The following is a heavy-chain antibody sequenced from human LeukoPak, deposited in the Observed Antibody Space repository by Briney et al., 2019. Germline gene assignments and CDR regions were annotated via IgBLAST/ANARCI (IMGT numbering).Heavy chain of an antibody. D-gene: IGHD3-10*01. CDR1: GGSISSGGYS. Sequence: SETLSLTCAVSGGSISSGGYSWSWIRQPPGKGLEWIGYIYHSGSTYYNPSLKSRVTISVDRSKNQFSLKLSSVTAADTAVYYCPSFYGSGRAYYFDYWGQGTLVTVSS. V-gene: IGHV4-30-2*01. J-gene: IGHJ4*02. CDR3: PSFYGSGRAYYFDY. CDR2: IYHSGST.